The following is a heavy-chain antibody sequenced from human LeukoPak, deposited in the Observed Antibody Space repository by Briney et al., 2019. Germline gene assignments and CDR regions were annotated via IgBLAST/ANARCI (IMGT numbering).Heavy chain of an antibody. CDR3: AREDHGMDV. Sequence: GGSLRLSCTASGFTFGDYAMSWVRQVPGKGLEWVAVIWYDGSNKYYADSVKGRFTISRDNSKNTLYLQMNSLRAEDTAVYYCAREDHGMDVWGQGTTVTVSS. CDR2: IWYDGSNK. CDR1: GFTFGDYA. V-gene: IGHV3-33*01. J-gene: IGHJ6*02.